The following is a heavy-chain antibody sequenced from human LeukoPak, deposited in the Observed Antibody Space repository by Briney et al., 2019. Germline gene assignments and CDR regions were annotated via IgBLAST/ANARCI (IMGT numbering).Heavy chain of an antibody. CDR2: IYSGTNT. J-gene: IGHJ4*02. CDR3: ARDLYGDYGVDY. D-gene: IGHD4-17*01. Sequence: GGSLRLSCAVSGFTVSSNYMSWVRQAPGKGLEWVSVIYSGTNTYYADSVKGRFIISRDNPKNMLYLQMNSLRAEDTAVYFCARDLYGDYGVDYWGQGTLVTVSS. CDR1: GFTVSSNY. V-gene: IGHV3-53*01.